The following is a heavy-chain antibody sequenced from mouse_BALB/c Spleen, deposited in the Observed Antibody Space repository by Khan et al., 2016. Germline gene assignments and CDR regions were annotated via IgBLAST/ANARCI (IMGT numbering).Heavy chain of an antibody. Sequence: EVELVESGGGLVKPGGSLKLSCAASGFTFSSYAMSWVRQSPEKRLEWVAEISSGGSYTYYPDTVTGRFTISRDNAKNTLYLEMSSLRSEDTAVYYCARAYSPYWGQGTLVTVSA. J-gene: IGHJ3*01. CDR3: ARAYSPY. V-gene: IGHV5-9-4*01. CDR1: GFTFSSYA. CDR2: ISSGGSYT. D-gene: IGHD2-12*01.